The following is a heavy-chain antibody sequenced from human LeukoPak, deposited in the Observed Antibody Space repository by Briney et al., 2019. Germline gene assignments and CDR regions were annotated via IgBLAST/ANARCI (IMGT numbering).Heavy chain of an antibody. Sequence: GGSLRLSCAASGFTFSNAWMSWVRQAPGKGLEWVGRIKSKTDGGTTDYAAPVKGRFTISRDDSKNTLYLQMNSLKTEDTAVYYCTTEGSGDHYYDSSGPHDDAFDIWGQGTMVTVSS. CDR1: GFTFSNAW. CDR2: IKSKTDGGTT. D-gene: IGHD3-22*01. CDR3: TTEGSGDHYYDSSGPHDDAFDI. J-gene: IGHJ3*02. V-gene: IGHV3-15*01.